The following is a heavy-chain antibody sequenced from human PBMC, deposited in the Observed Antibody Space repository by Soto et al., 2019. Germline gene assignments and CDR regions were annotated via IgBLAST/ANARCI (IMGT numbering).Heavy chain of an antibody. CDR2: IYYSGST. D-gene: IGHD1-1*01. CDR1: GGSISSSSYY. J-gene: IGHJ5*02. CDR3: ARGGTTGTTRSDWFDP. Sequence: PSETLSLTCTVSGGSISSSSYYWGWIRQPPGKGLEWIGSIYYSGSTYYNPSLKSRVTISVDTSKNQFSLKLSSVTAADTAVYYCARGGTTGTTRSDWFDPWGQGTLVTVSS. V-gene: IGHV4-39*01.